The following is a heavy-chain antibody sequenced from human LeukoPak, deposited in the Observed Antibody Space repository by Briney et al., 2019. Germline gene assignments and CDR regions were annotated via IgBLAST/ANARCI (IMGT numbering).Heavy chain of an antibody. J-gene: IGHJ4*02. Sequence: ASVKVSCKASAYTFANYAISWVRQAPGQGLEWMGWISTYSGGTNYAQNFQGRVTMTRDTSISTGYMELSRLTSDDSAIYYCTRWRGYSSGWSGPFDDWGQGTLVTVSS. CDR3: TRWRGYSSGWSGPFDD. CDR2: ISTYSGGT. CDR1: AYTFANYA. D-gene: IGHD6-19*01. V-gene: IGHV1-2*02.